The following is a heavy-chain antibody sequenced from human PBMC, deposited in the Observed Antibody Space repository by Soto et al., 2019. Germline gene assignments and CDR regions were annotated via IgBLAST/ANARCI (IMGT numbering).Heavy chain of an antibody. D-gene: IGHD4-17*01. CDR2: ISSNGGST. J-gene: IGHJ6*02. V-gene: IGHV3-64*01. Sequence: EVQLVESGGGLVQPGGSLRLSCAASGFTFRSYAMHWVRQAPGKGLEYVSTISSNGGSTYYANSVKGRFTISRDNSKNTLYLQMGSRRAEDMAVYYCARAGDYRGYYYGMDVWGQGTTVTVSS. CDR1: GFTFRSYA. CDR3: ARAGDYRGYYYGMDV.